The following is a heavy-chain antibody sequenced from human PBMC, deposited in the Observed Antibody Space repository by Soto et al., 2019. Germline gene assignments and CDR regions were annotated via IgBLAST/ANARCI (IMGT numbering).Heavy chain of an antibody. Sequence: ASVKVSCKASGYTFTSYDINWVRQATGQGLEWMGWMNPNSGNTGYAQKFQGRVTMTRNTSISTAYMELSSLRSEDTAVYYCARGRPLRVYYYYYMDVWGKGTTVTVSS. CDR2: MNPNSGNT. V-gene: IGHV1-8*01. J-gene: IGHJ6*03. CDR3: ARGRPLRVYYYYYMDV. D-gene: IGHD5-12*01. CDR1: GYTFTSYD.